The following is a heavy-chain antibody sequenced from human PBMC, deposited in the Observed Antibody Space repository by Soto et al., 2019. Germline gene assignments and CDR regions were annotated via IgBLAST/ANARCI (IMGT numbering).Heavy chain of an antibody. Sequence: AGGSLRLSCAASGFTFSSYWMHWVRQAPGKGLVWVSRINSDGSSTSYADSVKGRFTISRDNAKNTLYLQMNSLRAEDTAVYYCARGVPIAALLPDYWGQGTLVTVSS. D-gene: IGHD6-13*01. V-gene: IGHV3-74*01. J-gene: IGHJ4*02. CDR1: GFTFSSYW. CDR2: INSDGSST. CDR3: ARGVPIAALLPDY.